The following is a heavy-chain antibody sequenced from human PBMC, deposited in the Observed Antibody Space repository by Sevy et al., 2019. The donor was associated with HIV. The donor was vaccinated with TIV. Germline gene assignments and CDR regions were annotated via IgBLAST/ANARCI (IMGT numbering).Heavy chain of an antibody. D-gene: IGHD3-3*01. Sequence: GGSLRLSCAASGFTFSNAWMSWVRQAPGKGLEWVGRIKSKTDGGTTDYAAPVKGRFTISRDDSKNTLYLQMNSLKTEDTAVYYCTTDTYYDFWSGYENFDYWGQGTLVTVSS. J-gene: IGHJ4*02. CDR2: IKSKTDGGTT. CDR3: TTDTYYDFWSGYENFDY. CDR1: GFTFSNAW. V-gene: IGHV3-15*01.